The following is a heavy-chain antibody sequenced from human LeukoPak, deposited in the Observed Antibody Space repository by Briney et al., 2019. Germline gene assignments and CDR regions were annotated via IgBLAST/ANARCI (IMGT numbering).Heavy chain of an antibody. D-gene: IGHD2-2*01. CDR3: ARGARNVVVPDVYYFDY. Sequence: PSETLSLTCTVSGGSISSYYWSWIRQPPGKGLEWIGYIYYSGSTNYNPSLKSRVTISVDTSKNQFSLKLSSVTAADTAVYYCARGARNVVVPDVYYFDYWGQGTLVTVSS. J-gene: IGHJ4*02. CDR2: IYYSGST. CDR1: GGSISSYY. V-gene: IGHV4-59*12.